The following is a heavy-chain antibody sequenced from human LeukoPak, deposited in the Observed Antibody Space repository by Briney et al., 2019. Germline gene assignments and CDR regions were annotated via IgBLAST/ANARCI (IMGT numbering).Heavy chain of an antibody. D-gene: IGHD5-18*01. CDR3: ARDPTGMVTREIDY. Sequence: GGSLRLSCAASGFTFSTYAMSWVRQAAGKGLEWVSLISGSGGGTYYADSVKGRFTISRDNSKNTLYLQMNSLRAEDTAVYYCARDPTGMVTREIDYWGQGTLVTVSS. CDR1: GFTFSTYA. CDR2: ISGSGGGT. V-gene: IGHV3-23*01. J-gene: IGHJ4*02.